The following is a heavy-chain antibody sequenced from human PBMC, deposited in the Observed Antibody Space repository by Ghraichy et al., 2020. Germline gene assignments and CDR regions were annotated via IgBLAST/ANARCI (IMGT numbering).Heavy chain of an antibody. CDR3: AREGVEYYSTWIHFDY. V-gene: IGHV1-69*13. J-gene: IGHJ4*02. D-gene: IGHD3-10*01. CDR2: VIPFFRSP. CDR1: GGAFKNYA. Sequence: SVKVSCKASGGAFKNYAFSWVRRAPGQGLEWLGGVIPFFRSPNYAQQFQDRVTITVDESTTTVYMELNSLKPEDTAVYYCAREGVEYYSTWIHFDYWGQGSLVTVSS.